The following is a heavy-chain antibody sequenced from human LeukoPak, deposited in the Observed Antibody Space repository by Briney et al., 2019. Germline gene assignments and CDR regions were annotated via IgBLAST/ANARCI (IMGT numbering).Heavy chain of an antibody. J-gene: IGHJ4*02. CDR1: GYTFSSYG. CDR3: ARKALNLGALGY. D-gene: IGHD3-16*01. Sequence: GASVKVSCKASGYTFSSYGISWVRQAPGQGLEWMGWISAYNVNTNYAQKLQDRITMTKDTSTSTVFMELRSLTSDNTAVYYCARKALNLGALGYWGQGTLVTVSS. V-gene: IGHV1-18*04. CDR2: ISAYNVNT.